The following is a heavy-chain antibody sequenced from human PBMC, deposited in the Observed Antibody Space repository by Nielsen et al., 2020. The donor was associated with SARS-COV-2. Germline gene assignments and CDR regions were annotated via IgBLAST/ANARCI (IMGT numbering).Heavy chain of an antibody. J-gene: IGHJ3*02. CDR1: GFTFSSYA. V-gene: IGHV3-23*01. CDR2: ISGSGGST. CDR3: AKDNPRAFDI. Sequence: GESLKISCVASGFTFSSYAMSWVRQAPGKGLEWVSAISGSGGSTYYADSVKGRFTISRDNSKNTLYLQMNSLRAEDTAVYYCAKDNPRAFDIWGQGTMVTVSS.